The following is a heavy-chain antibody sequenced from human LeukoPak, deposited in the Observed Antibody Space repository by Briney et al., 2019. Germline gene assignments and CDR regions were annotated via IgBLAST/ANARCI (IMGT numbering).Heavy chain of an antibody. Sequence: PSETLSLTCTVSGGSISGYYWSWIRQPPGKGLEWIGYIYYNGNTNYNASLKGRVTISVDTSKNQFSLNLNSVTAADTAVYYCARYYCIGDSCYRTNWHDPWGQGTLVVVSS. CDR3: ARYYCIGDSCYRTNWHDP. D-gene: IGHD2-15*01. CDR2: IYYNGNT. J-gene: IGHJ5*02. V-gene: IGHV4-59*01. CDR1: GGSISGYY.